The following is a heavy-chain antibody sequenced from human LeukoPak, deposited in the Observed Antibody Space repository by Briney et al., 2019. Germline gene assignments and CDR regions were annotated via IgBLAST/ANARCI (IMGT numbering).Heavy chain of an antibody. J-gene: IGHJ6*03. Sequence: GGSLRLSCAASGFTFSSYSMNWVRQAPGKGLEWVSYIISSSSTIYYADSVKGRFTISRDNAKNSLYLQMNSLRAEDTAVYYCASEYYYYMDVWGKGTTVTVSS. CDR1: GFTFSSYS. CDR2: IISSSSTI. V-gene: IGHV3-48*04. CDR3: ASEYYYYMDV.